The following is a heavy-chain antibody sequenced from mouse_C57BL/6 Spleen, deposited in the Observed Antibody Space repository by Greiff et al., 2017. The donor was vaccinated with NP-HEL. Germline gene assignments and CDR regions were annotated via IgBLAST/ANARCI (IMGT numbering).Heavy chain of an antibody. CDR1: GFTFTDYY. V-gene: IGHV7-3*01. D-gene: IGHD2-5*01. CDR2: IRNKANGYTT. Sequence: EVKLMESGGGLVQPGGSLSLSCAASGFTFTDYYMSWVRQPPGKALEWLGFIRNKANGYTTEYSASVKGRFTISRDNSQSILYLQMNALRAEDSATYYCARSLYSNYFDYWGQGTTLTVSS. CDR3: ARSLYSNYFDY. J-gene: IGHJ2*01.